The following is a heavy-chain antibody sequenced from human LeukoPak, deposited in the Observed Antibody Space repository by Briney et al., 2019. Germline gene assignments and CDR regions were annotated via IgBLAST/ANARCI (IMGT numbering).Heavy chain of an antibody. D-gene: IGHD6-19*01. CDR3: ARSVQWLPY. CDR1: GFTFSSYE. CDR2: ISGSGTTM. J-gene: IGHJ4*02. Sequence: GGSLRLSCVASGFTFSSYEMNWLRQSPGKGLESVSYISGSGTTMYYADSVKGRFTISRDNAKNSLYLQMNSLRAEDTAIYYCARSVQWLPYWGQGTLVTVSS. V-gene: IGHV3-48*03.